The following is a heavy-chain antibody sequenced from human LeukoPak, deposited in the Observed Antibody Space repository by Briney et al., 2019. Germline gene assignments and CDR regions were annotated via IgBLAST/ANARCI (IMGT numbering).Heavy chain of an antibody. CDR3: ALSIAVAGTVTYFDF. CDR1: GYSFTSYW. D-gene: IGHD6-19*01. J-gene: IGHJ4*02. Sequence: GESLKISCKGAGYSFTSYWIAWVRQMPGKGLEWVGGVYPGDAQTIYSPSFQGHVTISADKSISNVYLQWTSLKASDTAMYYCALSIAVAGTVTYFDFWGQGTLVTVSS. CDR2: VYPGDAQT. V-gene: IGHV5-51*01.